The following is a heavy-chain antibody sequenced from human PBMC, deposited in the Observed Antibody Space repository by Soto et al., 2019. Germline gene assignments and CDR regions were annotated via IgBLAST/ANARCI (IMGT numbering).Heavy chain of an antibody. CDR1: VGSIISSSYY. CDR2: IYYSGST. Sequence: SETLSLTCTFSVGSIISSSYYWGWIRQPPGKGLEWIGSIYYSGSTYYNPSLKSRVTISVDTSKNQFSLKLSSVTAADTAVYYCARHVAARPRYYYGMDVWGQGTTVTVSS. V-gene: IGHV4-39*01. D-gene: IGHD6-6*01. J-gene: IGHJ6*02. CDR3: ARHVAARPRYYYGMDV.